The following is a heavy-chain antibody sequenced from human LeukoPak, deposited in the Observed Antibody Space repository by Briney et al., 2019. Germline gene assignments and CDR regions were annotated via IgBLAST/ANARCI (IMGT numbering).Heavy chain of an antibody. J-gene: IGHJ4*02. CDR2: INPNSGGT. V-gene: IGHV1-2*02. Sequence: ASVKVSCKASGYTFTGYYMHWVRQAPGQGLEWMGWINPNSGGTNYAQKFQGRVTMTRDTSISTAYMELSRLRSDDTAAYYCAREAYCGGDCYSFCFWGQGTLVTVSS. CDR1: GYTFTGYY. D-gene: IGHD2-21*02. CDR3: AREAYCGGDCYSFCF.